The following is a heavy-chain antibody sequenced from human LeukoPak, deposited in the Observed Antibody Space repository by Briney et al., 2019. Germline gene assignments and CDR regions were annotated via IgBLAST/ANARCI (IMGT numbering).Heavy chain of an antibody. CDR3: AKDHYDYVWGSYRADY. D-gene: IGHD3-16*02. Sequence: GGSLRLSCAASGFTFSSYAMSWVRQAPGKGLEWVSAISGSGGSTYYADSVKGRFTISRDNSKNTLYLPMNSLRAEDTAVYYCAKDHYDYVWGSYRADYWGQGTLVTVSS. J-gene: IGHJ4*02. V-gene: IGHV3-23*01. CDR2: ISGSGGST. CDR1: GFTFSSYA.